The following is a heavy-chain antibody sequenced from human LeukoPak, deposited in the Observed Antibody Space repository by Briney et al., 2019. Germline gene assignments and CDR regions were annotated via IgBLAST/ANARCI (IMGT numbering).Heavy chain of an antibody. CDR1: GFTFSGYQ. D-gene: IGHD3-10*02. CDR2: ISSSGSTI. Sequence: GSLRLSCEASGFTFSGYQMNWVRQAPGKGLEWVSYISSSGSTIYYADSVKGRFTISRDNAKNSLYLQMNSLRAEDTAVYYCAELGITMIGGVWGKGTTVTISS. CDR3: AELGITMIGGV. J-gene: IGHJ6*04. V-gene: IGHV3-48*03.